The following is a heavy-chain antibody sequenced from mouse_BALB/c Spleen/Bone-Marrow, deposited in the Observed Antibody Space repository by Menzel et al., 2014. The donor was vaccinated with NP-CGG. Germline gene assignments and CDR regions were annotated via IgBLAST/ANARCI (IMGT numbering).Heavy chain of an antibody. V-gene: IGHV1S81*02. CDR2: INPSNGRT. CDR3: AREDILYAMDY. Sequence: QVQLQPGAELVKPGAPVKLSCKASGYTFTSYWMHWVKQRPGQGLEWIGEINPSNGRTNYNEKFKSKATLTVDKSSSTAYMQLSSLTSEDSAVYYCAREDILYAMDYWGQGTSVTVSS. J-gene: IGHJ4*01. CDR1: GYTFTSYW.